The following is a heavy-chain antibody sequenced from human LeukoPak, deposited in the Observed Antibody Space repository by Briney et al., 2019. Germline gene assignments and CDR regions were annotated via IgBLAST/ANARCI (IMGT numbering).Heavy chain of an antibody. V-gene: IGHV4-30-4*07. CDR2: IYYSGST. CDR1: GGSISSGGYS. CDR3: ARDGRYYYAFDI. D-gene: IGHD1-26*01. Sequence: SETLSLTCAVSGGSISSGGYSWSWIRPPPGKGLEWIGYIYYSGSTYYNPSLKSRVTISVDTSKNQFYLKLSSVTAADTAVYYCARDGRYYYAFDIWGQGTMVTVSS. J-gene: IGHJ3*02.